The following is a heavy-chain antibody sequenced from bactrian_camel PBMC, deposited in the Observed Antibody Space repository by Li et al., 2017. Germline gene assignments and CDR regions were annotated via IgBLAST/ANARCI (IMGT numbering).Heavy chain of an antibody. CDR3: AADVPPYGGSCPGIGY. Sequence: QVQLVESGGGSVQAGGSLRLSCTVSGFSVDDSDMGWYRQAPGNECELVSTMSSDGTTDYGDSVKGRFTTSQDNAKTTVYLQMKSLQPEDTAVYFCAADVPPYGGSCPGIGYWGQGTQVTVS. V-gene: IGHV3S63*01. CDR2: TMSSDGTT. J-gene: IGHJ6*01. CDR1: GFSVDDSD. D-gene: IGHD2*01.